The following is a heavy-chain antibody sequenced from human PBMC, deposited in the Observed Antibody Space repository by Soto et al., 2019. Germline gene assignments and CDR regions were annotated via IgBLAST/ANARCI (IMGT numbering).Heavy chain of an antibody. J-gene: IGHJ6*02. CDR3: TRRHDILTGYYLRDDPDDNNYYYGMDV. V-gene: IGHV3-73*01. CDR2: IRSKANNYAT. CDR1: GFTFSGSA. Sequence: GGSLRLSCAASGFTFSGSAMHWVRQASGKGLEWVGRIRSKANNYATAYAASVKGRFTISRDDSKNTAYLQMNSLKTEDTAVYYCTRRHDILTGYYLRDDPDDNNYYYGMDVWGQGTTVTVSS. D-gene: IGHD3-9*01.